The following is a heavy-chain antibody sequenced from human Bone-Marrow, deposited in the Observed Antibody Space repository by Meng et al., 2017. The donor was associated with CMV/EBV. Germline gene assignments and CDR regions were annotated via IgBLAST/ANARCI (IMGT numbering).Heavy chain of an antibody. CDR2: IYYSGST. D-gene: IGHD3-3*02. J-gene: IGHJ4*02. Sequence: SETLSLTCTVSGGSISSGGYYWSWIRQHPGKGLEWIGYIYYSGSTYYNPSLKSRVTISVDTSKNQFSLKLSSVTAADTALYFCARGPPHFANIFQRRKKTLLDDWGQGTLVTVSS. CDR1: GGSISSGGYY. V-gene: IGHV4-31*03. CDR3: ARGPPHFANIFQRRKKTLLDD.